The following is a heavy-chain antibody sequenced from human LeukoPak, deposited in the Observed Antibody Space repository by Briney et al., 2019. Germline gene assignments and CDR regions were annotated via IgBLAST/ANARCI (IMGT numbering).Heavy chain of an antibody. CDR1: GGTFSSYA. Sequence: GASVKVSCKASGGTFSSYAISWVRQVPGQGLEWMGGIIPIFGTANYAQRFQGRVTITADESTSTAYMELSSLRSEDTAVYYCARESSSWYLDAFDIWGQGTMVTVSS. CDR2: IIPIFGTA. J-gene: IGHJ3*02. CDR3: ARESSSWYLDAFDI. V-gene: IGHV1-69*13. D-gene: IGHD6-13*01.